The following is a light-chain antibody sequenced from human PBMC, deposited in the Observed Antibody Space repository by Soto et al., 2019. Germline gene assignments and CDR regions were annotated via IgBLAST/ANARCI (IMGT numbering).Light chain of an antibody. J-gene: IGKJ1*01. CDR1: QTISTW. CDR3: QQYSSYPRT. CDR2: KAS. V-gene: IGKV1-5*03. Sequence: DIQMTQSPSTLSASAGDRVTITCRASQTISTWLAWFQQKPGKAPNLLMYKASNLQSGVPSRFSGSGSGTEFTHTISSLQPDDFASYWCQQYSSYPRTFGQGTKVEVK.